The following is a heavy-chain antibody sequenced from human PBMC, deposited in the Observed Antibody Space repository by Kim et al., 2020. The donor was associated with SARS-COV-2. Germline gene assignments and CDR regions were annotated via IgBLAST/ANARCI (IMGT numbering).Heavy chain of an antibody. V-gene: IGHV1-69*01. J-gene: IGHJ4*02. D-gene: IGHD3-3*01. Sequence: QKFNGRVTITADESTTTAYMELSSLRSEDTAVYFCATPRYDYWSGYPPFDYWGQGTLVTVSS. CDR3: ATPRYDYWSGYPPFDY.